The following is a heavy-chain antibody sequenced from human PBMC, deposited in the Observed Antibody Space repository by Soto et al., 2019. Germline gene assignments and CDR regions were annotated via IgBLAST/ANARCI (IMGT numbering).Heavy chain of an antibody. V-gene: IGHV3-15*05. J-gene: IGHJ6*02. CDR1: GFTFSDVW. Sequence: VQLVESGGDFVKPGGSLRLSCAVSGFTFSDVWMNWVRQAPGKGLEWVGRIKAQVDGGAIEYAASVKGRFDISRDDCKSALYLQMNSLKAEDTAVYYCATSTSRHFAFWSGRGPSYGLDIWGHGTTVTVSS. D-gene: IGHD3-3*01. CDR2: IKAQVDGGAI. CDR3: ATSTSRHFAFWSGRGPSYGLDI.